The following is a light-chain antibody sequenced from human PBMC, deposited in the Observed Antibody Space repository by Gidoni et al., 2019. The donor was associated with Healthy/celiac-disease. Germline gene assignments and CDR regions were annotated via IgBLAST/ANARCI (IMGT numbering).Light chain of an antibody. J-gene: IGKJ2*01. V-gene: IGKV4-1*01. CDR1: QSVLYSSNNKNY. CDR3: QQYYSTPPS. Sequence: DIVLTQSPDSLAGSLCERATINCKSSQSVLYSSNNKNYLAWYQQKPGQPPKLLIYWASTRESGVPDRFSGSGSGTDFTLTISSLQAEDVAVYYCQQYYSTPPSFGQGTKLEIK. CDR2: WAS.